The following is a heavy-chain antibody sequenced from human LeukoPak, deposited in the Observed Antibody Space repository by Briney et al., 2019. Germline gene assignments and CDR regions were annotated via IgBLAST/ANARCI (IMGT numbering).Heavy chain of an antibody. Sequence: KTSETLSLTCTVSGGSISSSSYYWGWTRQPPGKGLEWIGRIYYSGSTYYNPSLKSRVTISVDTSKNHLSLKLRSVTAADTAVYYCARRFIYCSSTSCPDYWGQGTLVTVSS. CDR2: IYYSGST. CDR1: GGSISSSSYY. CDR3: ARRFIYCSSTSCPDY. D-gene: IGHD2-2*01. J-gene: IGHJ4*02. V-gene: IGHV4-39*02.